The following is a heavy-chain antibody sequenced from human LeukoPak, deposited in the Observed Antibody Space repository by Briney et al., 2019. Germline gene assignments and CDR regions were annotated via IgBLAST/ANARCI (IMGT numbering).Heavy chain of an antibody. Sequence: GASVKVSCKASGYTFTGYYMHWVRQAPGQGLEWMGWISAYNGNTNYAQKLQGRVTMTTDTSTSTAYMELRSLRSDDTAVYYCARGYPTSSYYYDSTPFDPWGQGTLVTVSS. D-gene: IGHD3-10*01. J-gene: IGHJ5*02. CDR3: ARGYPTSSYYYDSTPFDP. CDR2: ISAYNGNT. CDR1: GYTFTGYY. V-gene: IGHV1-18*04.